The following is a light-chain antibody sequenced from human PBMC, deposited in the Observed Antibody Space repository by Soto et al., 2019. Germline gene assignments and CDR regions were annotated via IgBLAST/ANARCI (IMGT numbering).Light chain of an antibody. CDR1: SGDVGNYNL. CDR3: AAWDDSLSGRV. J-gene: IGLJ3*02. Sequence: QSALTQPASVSGSPGQSITISCSGVSGDVGNYNLVSWYQQYPGKAPALLIYEDDKRPSGVSNRFSGSKSGTSASLAISGLRSEDEADYYCAAWDDSLSGRVFGGGTKLTVL. V-gene: IGLV2-14*02. CDR2: EDD.